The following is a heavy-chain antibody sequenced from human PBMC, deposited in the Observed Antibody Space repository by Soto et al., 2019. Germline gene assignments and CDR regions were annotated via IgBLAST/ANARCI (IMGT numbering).Heavy chain of an antibody. D-gene: IGHD6-6*01. J-gene: IGHJ6*03. CDR1: GFTFSSYD. CDR3: ARGGIAARPLYYYYMDV. Sequence: GGFLRLSCAASGFTFSSYDMHWVRQATGKGLEWVSAIGTAGDTYYPGSVKGRFTISRENAKNSLYLQMNSLRAGDTAVYYCARGGIAARPLYYYYMDVWGKGTTVTVSS. CDR2: IGTAGDT. V-gene: IGHV3-13*01.